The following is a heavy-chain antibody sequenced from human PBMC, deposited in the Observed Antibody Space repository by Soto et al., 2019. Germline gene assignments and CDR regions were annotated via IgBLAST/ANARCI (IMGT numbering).Heavy chain of an antibody. J-gene: IGHJ3*01. CDR3: ARSPLKVWGNAFDV. D-gene: IGHD3-16*01. Sequence: ASVKGSCKASQYSFTNYDLNWVRLAPGQGLEWMCWMNPTSEKRGVAEKFRGRVTLTWNTSTSTAHLELSSLTSQDTAIYFCARSPLKVWGNAFDVWGQGTRVTVSS. CDR2: MNPTSEKR. V-gene: IGHV1-8*02. CDR1: QYSFTNYD.